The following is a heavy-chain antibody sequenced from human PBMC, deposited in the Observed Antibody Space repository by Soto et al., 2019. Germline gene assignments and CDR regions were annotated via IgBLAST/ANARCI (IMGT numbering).Heavy chain of an antibody. CDR1: GFTFSSYA. CDR2: ISGSGGST. Sequence: GGSLRLSCAASGFTFSSYAMSWVRQAPGKGLEWVSAISGSGGSTYYADSVKGRFTISRDNAKNSLYLQMNSLRAEDTAVYYCARDLYGDYIFDYWGQGTLVTVSS. J-gene: IGHJ4*02. CDR3: ARDLYGDYIFDY. V-gene: IGHV3-23*01. D-gene: IGHD4-17*01.